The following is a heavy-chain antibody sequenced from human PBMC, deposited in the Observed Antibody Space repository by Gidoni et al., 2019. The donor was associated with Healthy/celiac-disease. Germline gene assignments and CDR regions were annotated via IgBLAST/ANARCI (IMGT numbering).Heavy chain of an antibody. J-gene: IGHJ5*02. Sequence: QVQLVQSGAEVKKPGSSVKVSCKASGGTFSSYAISWVRQAPGQGLEWMGGIIPIVGTANYAQKFQGRVTITADESTSTAYMELSSLRSEDTAVYYCAISREEWLSQINFENNWFDPWGQGTLVTVSS. CDR1: GGTFSSYA. CDR2: IIPIVGTA. V-gene: IGHV1-69*01. D-gene: IGHD3-3*01. CDR3: AISREEWLSQINFENNWFDP.